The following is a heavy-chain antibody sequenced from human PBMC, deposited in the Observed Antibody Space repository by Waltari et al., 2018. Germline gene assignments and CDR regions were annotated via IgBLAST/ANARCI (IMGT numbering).Heavy chain of an antibody. Sequence: QVQLQESGPGLVKPSQTLSLTCTVSGGSISSGGYYWSWIRQHPGKGLEWIGYIYHSGSTYYNPALKSRVTISVDRSKNQFSLKLSSVTAADTAVYYCARGAGYYGDYDYWGQGTLVTVSS. CDR2: IYHSGST. V-gene: IGHV4-31*03. J-gene: IGHJ4*02. D-gene: IGHD4-17*01. CDR1: GGSISSGGYY. CDR3: ARGAGYYGDYDY.